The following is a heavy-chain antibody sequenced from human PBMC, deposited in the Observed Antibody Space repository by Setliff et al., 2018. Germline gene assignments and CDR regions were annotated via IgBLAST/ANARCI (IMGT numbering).Heavy chain of an antibody. Sequence: SVKVSCKTSGYIFNDYGIAWVRQAPGQGLEWVGGITPIFETAHYAQKFQDRVTITADKSTSTVYMELNSLISEDTAVYLCARDSVTLGQLERRGGFRYYDMDVWGQGTTVTGLL. CDR3: ARDSVTLGQLERRGGFRYYDMDV. J-gene: IGHJ6*02. CDR1: GYIFNDYG. V-gene: IGHV1-69*06. D-gene: IGHD1-1*01. CDR2: ITPIFETA.